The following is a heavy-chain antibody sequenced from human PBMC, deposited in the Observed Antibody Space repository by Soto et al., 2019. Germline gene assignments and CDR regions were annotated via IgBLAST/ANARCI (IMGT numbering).Heavy chain of an antibody. V-gene: IGHV4-39*01. CDR3: ASNSYRT. CDR1: GGSISGSTYY. J-gene: IGHJ1*01. Sequence: QLHLQESGPGLVKPSETLSLTCSVSGGSISGSTYYWGWIRQAPGKGLEWIGSVYYSGSTYYNPSLKSRVTVSVDTSKNQFYLKLTSVTAADTALYYCASNSYRTWGRGILVTVSS. D-gene: IGHD2-21*01. CDR2: VYYSGST.